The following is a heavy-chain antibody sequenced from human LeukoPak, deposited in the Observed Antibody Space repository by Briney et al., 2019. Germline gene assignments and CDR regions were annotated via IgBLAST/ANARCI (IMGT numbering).Heavy chain of an antibody. V-gene: IGHV4-59*01. CDR2: IYYSGST. Sequence: PSETLSLTCTVSGDSISNYYWSWIRQPPGKGLEWIGYIYYSGSTNYNPSLKSRVTISVDMSKNQFSLKLSSVTAADTAVYYCARNPVRIAVAGRAFDYWGQGTLVTVSS. D-gene: IGHD6-19*01. J-gene: IGHJ4*02. CDR1: GDSISNYY. CDR3: ARNPVRIAVAGRAFDY.